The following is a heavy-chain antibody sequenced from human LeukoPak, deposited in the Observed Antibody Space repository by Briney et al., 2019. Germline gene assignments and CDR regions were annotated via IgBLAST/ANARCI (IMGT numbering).Heavy chain of an antibody. Sequence: QPGGSLRLSCAASGFTFSNYWMTWVRQAPGKGLEWVANIKQDGSEKYYVDSVKGRFTISRDNAKNSLYLQMNSLRAEDTAVYYCARDGPLVAATPGQRGAFDIWGQGTMVTVSS. V-gene: IGHV3-7*01. J-gene: IGHJ3*02. D-gene: IGHD2-15*01. CDR1: GFTFSNYW. CDR3: ARDGPLVAATPGQRGAFDI. CDR2: IKQDGSEK.